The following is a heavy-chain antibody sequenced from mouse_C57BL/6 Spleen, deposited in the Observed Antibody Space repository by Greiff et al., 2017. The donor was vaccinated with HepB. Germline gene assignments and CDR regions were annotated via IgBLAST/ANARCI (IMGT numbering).Heavy chain of an antibody. CDR2: IDPEDGET. V-gene: IGHV14-2*01. D-gene: IGHD1-1*01. CDR3: ARDYYGSSQFAY. CDR1: GFNIKDYY. J-gene: IGHJ3*01. Sequence: EVQLQQSGAELVKPGASVKLSCTASGFNIKDYYMHWVKQRTEQGLEWIGRIDPEDGETKYAPKFQGKATITADTSSNTAYLQISSLTSEDTAVYYCARDYYGSSQFAYWGQGTLVTVSA.